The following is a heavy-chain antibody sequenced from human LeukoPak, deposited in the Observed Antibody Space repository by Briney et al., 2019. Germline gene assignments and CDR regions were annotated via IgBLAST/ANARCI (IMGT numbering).Heavy chain of an antibody. Sequence: SVKVSCKASGGTFSSYAISWVRQAPGQGREWMGGIIPIFGTANYAQKFQGRVTITTDESTSTAYMELSSLRSEDTAVYYCARGRRYQLLLYYYMDVWGKGTTVTVSS. CDR1: GGTFSSYA. CDR2: IIPIFGTA. CDR3: ARGRRYQLLLYYYMDV. V-gene: IGHV1-69*05. D-gene: IGHD2-2*01. J-gene: IGHJ6*03.